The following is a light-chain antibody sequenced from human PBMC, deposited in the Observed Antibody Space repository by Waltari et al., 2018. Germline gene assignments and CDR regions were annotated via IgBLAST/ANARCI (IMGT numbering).Light chain of an antibody. Sequence: QSALTQPPPVSGSPGQSVTISCTGTSSDVGSYNRVSWYQQPPGTAPKLLIYEVNNRPSGVPDRFSGSKAGNTASLTISGLQAEDEADYYCSSHTSSGTWVFGTGTKVTVL. V-gene: IGLV2-18*02. J-gene: IGLJ1*01. CDR2: EVN. CDR1: SSDVGSYNR. CDR3: SSHTSSGTWV.